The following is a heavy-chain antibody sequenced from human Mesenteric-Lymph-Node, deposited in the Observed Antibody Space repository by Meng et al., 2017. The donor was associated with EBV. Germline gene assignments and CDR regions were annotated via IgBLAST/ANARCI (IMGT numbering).Heavy chain of an antibody. CDR1: GSSISSDF. Sequence: QVPPLESGQGLVKPSEPLSLTCIVSGSSISSDFWSWIRQPPGKGLEWIGYISYSANTKYNPSLKSRVTISVDTSKNHFSMRLTSVTAADTAVYYCARSRGYFDSGSRDFDHWGQGTLVTVSS. D-gene: IGHD3-10*01. CDR3: ARSRGYFDSGSRDFDH. CDR2: ISYSANT. J-gene: IGHJ4*02. V-gene: IGHV4-59*01.